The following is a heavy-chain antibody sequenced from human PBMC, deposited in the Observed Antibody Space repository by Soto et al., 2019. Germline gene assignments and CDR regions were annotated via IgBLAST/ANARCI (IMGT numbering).Heavy chain of an antibody. CDR3: ARQSSSGWYEIGY. J-gene: IGHJ4*02. V-gene: IGHV4-59*08. Sequence: QVQLQESGPGLVKPSETLSLTCTVSGGSISSYYWSCIRQPPGKGLEWIGYIYYSGSTNYNPSLKSRVTISVDTSKNQFSLKLNSVTAADTAVYYCARQSSSGWYEIGYWGQGTLVTVSS. CDR2: IYYSGST. CDR1: GGSISSYY. D-gene: IGHD6-19*01.